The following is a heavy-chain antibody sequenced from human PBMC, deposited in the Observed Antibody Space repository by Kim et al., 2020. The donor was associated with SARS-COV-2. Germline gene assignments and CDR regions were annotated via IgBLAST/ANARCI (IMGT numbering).Heavy chain of an antibody. V-gene: IGHV3-21*01. CDR2: ISSSSSYI. J-gene: IGHJ3*02. CDR1: GFTFSSYS. CDR3: ARDLHPRAADGGVVVVAATPAFDI. Sequence: GGSLRLSCAASGFTFSSYSMNWVRQAPGKGLEWVSSISSSSSYIYYADSVKGRFTISRDNAKNSLYLQMNSLRAEDTAVYYCARDLHPRAADGGVVVVAATPAFDIWGQGTMVTVSS. D-gene: IGHD2-15*01.